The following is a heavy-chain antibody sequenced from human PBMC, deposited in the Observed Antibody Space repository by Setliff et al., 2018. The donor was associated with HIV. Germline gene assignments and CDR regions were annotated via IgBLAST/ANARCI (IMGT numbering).Heavy chain of an antibody. V-gene: IGHV1-2*06. Sequence: ASVKVSCKASGYTFTDYYIHWVRQAPGQGLEWMGRINPNNGGTNYAQKFQGRDTMTRDTSISTAYMELSRLRSDDTAVYYCARDGYYDSSGYSAFDIWGQGTMVTVSS. J-gene: IGHJ3*02. D-gene: IGHD3-22*01. CDR1: GYTFTDYY. CDR2: INPNNGGT. CDR3: ARDGYYDSSGYSAFDI.